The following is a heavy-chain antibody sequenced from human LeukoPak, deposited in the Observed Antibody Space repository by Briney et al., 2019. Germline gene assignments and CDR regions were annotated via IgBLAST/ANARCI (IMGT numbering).Heavy chain of an antibody. J-gene: IGHJ4*02. Sequence: SVKVFCKASGGTFSSYAISWVRQAPGQGLEWMGGIIPIFGTANYAQKFQGRVTITTDETTSTAYMELRSLRSEGTAVYYCAINDYGDYGPFDYWGQGTLVTVSS. D-gene: IGHD4-17*01. CDR1: GGTFSSYA. CDR2: IIPIFGTA. V-gene: IGHV1-69*05. CDR3: AINDYGDYGPFDY.